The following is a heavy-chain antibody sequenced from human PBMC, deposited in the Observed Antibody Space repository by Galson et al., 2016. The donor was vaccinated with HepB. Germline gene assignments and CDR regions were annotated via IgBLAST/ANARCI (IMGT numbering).Heavy chain of an antibody. Sequence: SETLSLTCTVSGGSISNTIYYWGWIRQPPGKGLEWIGSIYHSGSSCYNPSLKSRVTISVDTSKNQFSLKLSSMTAADTAVYYCASHKGWGYQNFDYWGQGTLVTVSS. CDR2: IYHSGSS. J-gene: IGHJ4*02. V-gene: IGHV4-39*01. CDR3: ASHKGWGYQNFDY. D-gene: IGHD3-16*01. CDR1: GGSISNTIYY.